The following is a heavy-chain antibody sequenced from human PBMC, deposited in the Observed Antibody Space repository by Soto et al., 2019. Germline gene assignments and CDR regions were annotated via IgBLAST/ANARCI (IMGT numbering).Heavy chain of an antibody. D-gene: IGHD1-26*01. CDR2: IYSGGST. V-gene: IGHV3-53*01. J-gene: IGHJ6*02. Sequence: EVQLVESGGGLIQPGGSRRLYCAASEFTVSSNYMNWVRQAPGKGRECVSTIYSGGSTYYADSVKGRFTISRDNSKNTLYLQMNNLRAEDTAVYYGEGRVGATNYGMDVWGQGTTVTVSS. CDR3: EGRVGATNYGMDV. CDR1: EFTVSSNY.